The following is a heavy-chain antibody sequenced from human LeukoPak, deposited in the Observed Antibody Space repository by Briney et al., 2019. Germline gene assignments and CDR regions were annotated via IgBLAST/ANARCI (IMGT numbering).Heavy chain of an antibody. CDR3: ARGARSRAAHAFDI. D-gene: IGHD2-15*01. CDR2: INPNSGGT. CDR1: GYTFTGYY. J-gene: IGHJ3*02. Sequence: ASVKVSCKASGYTFTGYYMHWVRQAPGQGLEWMGRINPNSGGTNYAQKFQGRVTMTRDTSISTAYMELSRLRSDDTAVYYCARGARSRAAHAFDIWGQGTMVTVSS. V-gene: IGHV1-2*06.